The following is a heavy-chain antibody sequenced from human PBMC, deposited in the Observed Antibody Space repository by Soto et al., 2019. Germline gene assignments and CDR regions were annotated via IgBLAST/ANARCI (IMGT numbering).Heavy chain of an antibody. CDR2: ISDDGSNT. V-gene: IGHV3-30-3*01. CDR3: AREHFKGLPHHYYYYYGMDV. D-gene: IGHD3-3*02. CDR1: GFTFSSYA. Sequence: PGGSLRLSCAASGFTFSSYAMSWVRQAPGKGLEWVAVISDDGSNTYYADSVKGRFTISRDNSKNTLYLQMNSLRAEDTAVYYCAREHFKGLPHHYYYYYGMDVWGQGTTVTVSS. J-gene: IGHJ6*02.